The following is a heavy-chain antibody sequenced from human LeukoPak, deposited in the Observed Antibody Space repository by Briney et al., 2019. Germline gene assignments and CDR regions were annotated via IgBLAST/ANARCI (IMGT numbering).Heavy chain of an antibody. CDR3: ARNTMIVVVHDAFDI. V-gene: IGHV3-30-3*01. J-gene: IGHJ3*02. CDR2: ISYDGSNK. D-gene: IGHD3-22*01. CDR1: GFTFSSYA. Sequence: GGSLRLSCAASGFTFSSYAMHWVRQAPGKGLEWVAVISYDGSNKYYADSVKGRFTISRDNSKNTLYLQMNSLRAEDTAVYYCARNTMIVVVHDAFDIWRQGTMVTVSS.